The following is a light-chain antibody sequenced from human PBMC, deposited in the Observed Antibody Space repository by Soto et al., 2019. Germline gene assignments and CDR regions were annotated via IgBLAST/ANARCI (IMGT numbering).Light chain of an antibody. Sequence: LAQPPSASGTPGQRVTISCSGSSSNIGSYTVHWFQQLPGAAPKPLIYTTDQRPSGVPDRFSGSKSGTSASLAISGLQSEDEADYYCAAWDDSLNGHVFGSGTQLTVL. J-gene: IGLJ1*01. V-gene: IGLV1-44*01. CDR1: SSNIGSYT. CDR3: AAWDDSLNGHV. CDR2: TTD.